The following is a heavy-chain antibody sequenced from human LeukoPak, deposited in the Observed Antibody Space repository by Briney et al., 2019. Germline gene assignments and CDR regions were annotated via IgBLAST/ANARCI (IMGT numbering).Heavy chain of an antibody. V-gene: IGHV1-2*02. J-gene: IGHJ4*02. D-gene: IGHD4/OR15-4a*01. CDR2: INPNSGGT. CDR1: GYTFTGYY. CDR3: AKTSEIRLWPSYVDY. Sequence: GASVKVSCKASGYTFTGYYMHWVRQAPGQGLEWMGWINPNSGGTNYAQKFQGRVTMTRDTSISTAYMELSRLRSDDTAVYYCAKTSEIRLWPSYVDYWGQGTLLTVSS.